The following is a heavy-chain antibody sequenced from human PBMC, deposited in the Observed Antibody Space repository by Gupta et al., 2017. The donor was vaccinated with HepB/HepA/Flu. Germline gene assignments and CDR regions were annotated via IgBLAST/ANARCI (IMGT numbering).Heavy chain of an antibody. V-gene: IGHV3-30*03. CDR3: VASRYSSTWNYFDS. CDR2: LSYDGNNQ. J-gene: IGHJ4*02. Sequence: QVQLVESGGGVVKPGRSLRLACSASGFSGSGFVMHWVRQPPGKGLEGVARLSYDGNNQDYPDSVKGRFTISRDKSVNTLYLQMNSLRVDDTATYYCVASRYSSTWNYFDSWGQGTLVSVTS. CDR1: GFSGSGFV. D-gene: IGHD6-13*01.